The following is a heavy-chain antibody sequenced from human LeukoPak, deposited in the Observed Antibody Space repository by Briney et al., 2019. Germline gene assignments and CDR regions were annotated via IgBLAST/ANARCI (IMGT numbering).Heavy chain of an antibody. D-gene: IGHD2/OR15-2a*01. CDR1: GGSISSYY. V-gene: IGHV4-39*06. Sequence: PSETLSLTCTVSGGSISSYYWGWIRQPPGKGLGWIGSIYYSGSTYYNPSLKSRVTISVEMYKNQSALKLSYVTAADAAVYYCARESVTTFNDVYYYYMDVGGKGTTVTVSS. CDR2: IYYSGST. J-gene: IGHJ6*03. CDR3: ARESVTTFNDVYYYYMDV.